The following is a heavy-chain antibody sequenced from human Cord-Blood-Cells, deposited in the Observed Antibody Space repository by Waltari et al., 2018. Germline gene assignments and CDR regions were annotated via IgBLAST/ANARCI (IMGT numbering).Heavy chain of an antibody. Sequence: EVQLVESGGGLVQPGGSLRLSCAASVFTVSSNYMSWVRQAPGKGLGWVSVIYSGCSTYYADSVKGRFTSARDNSKNTLYLQMNSLRAEDTAVYYCASSSKGFGELLLYYFDYWGQGTLVTVSS. CDR2: IYSGCST. CDR3: ASSSKGFGELLLYYFDY. J-gene: IGHJ4*02. V-gene: IGHV3-66*01. D-gene: IGHD3-10*01. CDR1: VFTVSSNY.